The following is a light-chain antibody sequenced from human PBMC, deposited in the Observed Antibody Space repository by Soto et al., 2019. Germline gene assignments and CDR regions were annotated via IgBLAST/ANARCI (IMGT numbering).Light chain of an antibody. CDR3: QHSTNWPPVIT. CDR1: QSVSNSY. J-gene: IGKJ4*01. CDR2: DAS. Sequence: EIVLTQSPGTLSLSPGERATLSCRASQSVSNSYLAWYQQKPGQAPRLLIYDASDRATGVPARFSGSGSGTAFTLSISRIDPQDFAVYYCQHSTNWPPVITFGGGTKVDIK. V-gene: IGKV3-11*01.